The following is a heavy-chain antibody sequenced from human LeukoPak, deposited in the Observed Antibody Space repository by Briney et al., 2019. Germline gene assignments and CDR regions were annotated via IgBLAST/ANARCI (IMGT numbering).Heavy chain of an antibody. CDR2: TNQDGSQK. J-gene: IGHJ4*02. V-gene: IGHV3-7*01. CDR3: LGSGSYTH. CDR1: GFSFSNYW. Sequence: PGGSLRLSCAASGFSFSNYWMTWVRQAPGKGLEWVANTNQDGSQKNYMGSVRGRFTISRDNAKSSPYLQMNSLRVDDTAVYFCLGSGSYTHWGQGTLVSVSS. D-gene: IGHD3-10*01.